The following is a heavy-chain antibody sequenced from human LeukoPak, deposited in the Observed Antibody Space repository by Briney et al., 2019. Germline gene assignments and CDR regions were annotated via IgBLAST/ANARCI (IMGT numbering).Heavy chain of an antibody. CDR2: IYYSGST. J-gene: IGHJ5*02. CDR1: GGSISSGSYF. Sequence: SETLSLTCNVSGGSISSGSYFWGWVRQPPGKGLEWIGSIYYSGSTYYNPSLKSRVTISVDTSKNQFSLKLTSVTAADTAVYYCARIYCSSTTCYFPSWFDPWGRGTLVTVSS. D-gene: IGHD2-2*01. V-gene: IGHV4-39*01. CDR3: ARIYCSSTTCYFPSWFDP.